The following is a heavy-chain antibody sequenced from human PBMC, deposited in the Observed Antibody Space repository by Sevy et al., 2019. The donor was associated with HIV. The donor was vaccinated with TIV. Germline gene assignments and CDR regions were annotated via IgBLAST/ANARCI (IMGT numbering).Heavy chain of an antibody. D-gene: IGHD6-13*01. CDR1: GLTVSSNY. CDR3: ARGRAGEAAAGIIGHYFDY. J-gene: IGHJ4*02. V-gene: IGHV3-53*01. CDR2: IYSGGST. Sequence: GGSLRLSCAVSGLTVSSNYMSWVRQAPGKGLEWVSVIYSGGSTYYADSVKGRFTISRDNSKNTLYLQMNSLRAEDTAVYYCARGRAGEAAAGIIGHYFDYWGQGTLVTVSS.